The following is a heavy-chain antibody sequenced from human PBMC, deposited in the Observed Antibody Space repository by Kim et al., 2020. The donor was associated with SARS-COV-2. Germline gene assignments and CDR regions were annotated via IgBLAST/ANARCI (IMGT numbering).Heavy chain of an antibody. J-gene: IGHJ4*02. CDR1: GFTFSSCA. CDR2: ITNSGGDT. V-gene: IGHV3-23*01. D-gene: IGHD2-21*01. Sequence: GGSLRLSCAASGFTFSSCAMGWVRQAPGKGLEWVSAITNSGGDTFYADSVKGRFSISRDNSKDTLSLQMNSLRADDTAVYYCAKGSPKVSLTDCWGQGTLVTVSS. CDR3: AKGSPKVSLTDC.